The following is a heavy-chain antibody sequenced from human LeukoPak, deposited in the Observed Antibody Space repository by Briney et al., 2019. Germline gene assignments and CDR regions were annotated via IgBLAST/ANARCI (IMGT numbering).Heavy chain of an antibody. CDR2: IYYSGST. CDR1: GGSISSGDYY. D-gene: IGHD3-16*02. J-gene: IGHJ3*02. CDR3: ARDAYDYVWGSYPDDAFDI. Sequence: SETLSLTCTVSGGSISSGDYYRSWIRQPPGKGLEWIGYIYYSGSTYYNPSLKSRVTISVDTSKNQFSLKLSSVTAADTAVYYCARDAYDYVWGSYPDDAFDIWGQGTMVTVSS. V-gene: IGHV4-30-4*01.